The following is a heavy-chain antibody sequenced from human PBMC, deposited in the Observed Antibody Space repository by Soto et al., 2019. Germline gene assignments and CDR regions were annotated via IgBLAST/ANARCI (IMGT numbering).Heavy chain of an antibody. CDR2: IFWNDDK. CDR3: ARIAGIITGTCFLDS. D-gene: IGHD1-20*01. V-gene: IGHV2-26*01. Sequence: QVTLKESGPVLVKPTETLTLTCTVSGFSLNTARMGGSWSRQPPGKALVWLADIFWNDDKSYSTSLKRRLTISQDTSKSQVVLTMANMDHAHTDTYYCARIAGIITGTCFLDSWGRGTLVTVS. CDR1: GFSLNTARMG. J-gene: IGHJ4*02.